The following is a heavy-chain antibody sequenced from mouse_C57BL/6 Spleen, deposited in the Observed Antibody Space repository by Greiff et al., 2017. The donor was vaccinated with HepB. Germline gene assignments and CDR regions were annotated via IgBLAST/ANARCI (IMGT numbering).Heavy chain of an antibody. J-gene: IGHJ2*01. D-gene: IGHD2-3*01. Sequence: QVQLQQPGAELVKPGASVKLSCKASGYTFTSYWMQWVKQRPGQGLEWIGEIDPSDSYTNYNQKFKGKATLTVDTSSSTAYMQLSSLTSEDSAVYYCALYDGYYLTYYFDYWGQGTTLTVSS. CDR3: ALYDGYYLTYYFDY. CDR2: IDPSDSYT. V-gene: IGHV1-50*01. CDR1: GYTFTSYW.